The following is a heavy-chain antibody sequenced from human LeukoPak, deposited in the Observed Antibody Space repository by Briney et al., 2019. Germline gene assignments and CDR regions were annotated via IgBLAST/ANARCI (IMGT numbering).Heavy chain of an antibody. D-gene: IGHD4-17*01. Sequence: GGSLRLSCTASGFTFGDYAMSWVRQAPGKGLEWVGFIRSKAYGGTTEYAASVKGRFTISRDDSKSIAYLQMNSLKTEDTAVYHCTRETSDYGDYGAASVQNLDYWGQGTLVTVSS. J-gene: IGHJ4*02. CDR2: IRSKAYGGTT. CDR3: TRETSDYGDYGAASVQNLDY. CDR1: GFTFGDYA. V-gene: IGHV3-49*04.